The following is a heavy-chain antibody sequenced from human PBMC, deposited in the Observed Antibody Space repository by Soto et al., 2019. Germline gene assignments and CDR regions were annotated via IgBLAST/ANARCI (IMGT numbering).Heavy chain of an antibody. J-gene: IGHJ1*01. CDR3: AREGDYGGNPFQH. CDR1: GFTFSSYS. D-gene: IGHD4-17*01. V-gene: IGHV3-21*01. Sequence: EVQLVESGGGLVKPGGSLRLSCAASGFTFSSYSMNWVRQAPGKGLEWVSSISSSSSYIYYADSVKGRFTISRDNAKNSLYLQMNSLRAEDTAVYYCAREGDYGGNPFQHWGQGTLVTVSS. CDR2: ISSSSSYI.